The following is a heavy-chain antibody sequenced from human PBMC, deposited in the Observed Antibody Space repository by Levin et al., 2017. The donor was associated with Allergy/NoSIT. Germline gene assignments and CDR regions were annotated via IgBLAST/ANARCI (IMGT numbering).Heavy chain of an antibody. V-gene: IGHV1-69*04. CDR2: VIPILGVA. J-gene: IGHJ4*02. D-gene: IGHD3-10*01. CDR3: ARDLRSVYGSGSYFDS. Sequence: PTASVKVSCKASGGTFSSETITWVRQPPGQGLEWMGRVIPILGVANSAQRFQDRITITADKSTGTAYMELSSLRSEDTALYYCARDLRSVYGSGSYFDSWGQGTLVTVSS. CDR1: GGTFSSET.